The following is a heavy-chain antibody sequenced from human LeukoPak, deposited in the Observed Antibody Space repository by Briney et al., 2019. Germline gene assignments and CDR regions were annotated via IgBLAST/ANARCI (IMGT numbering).Heavy chain of an antibody. CDR1: GYTFTSYW. CDR2: IYPGDSDT. D-gene: IGHD6-19*01. CDR3: ARRSSGWYQDY. Sequence: MSGESMKISCKGSGYTFTSYWIGWVRQMPGKGLEWMGIIYPGDSDTRYSPSFQGQVTILADKSISTAYLQWSSLKASDTAMYYCARRSSGWYQDYWGQGTLVTVCS. V-gene: IGHV5-51*01. J-gene: IGHJ4*02.